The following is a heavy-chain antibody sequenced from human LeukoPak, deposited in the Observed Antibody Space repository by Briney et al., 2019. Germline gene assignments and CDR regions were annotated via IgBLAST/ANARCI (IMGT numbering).Heavy chain of an antibody. J-gene: IGHJ6*03. CDR3: ARGMTTVTTYYYYYYMDV. CDR2: INPNSGDT. CDR1: GYSFTGYY. V-gene: IGHV1-2*02. Sequence: ASVTVSCKASGYSFTGYYMHWVRQAPGQGLEWMGWINPNSGDTKYAQKFQGRVTMTRDTSISTAYMELSRLRSDDTAVYYCARGMTTVTTYYYYYYMDVWGKGTTVTVSS. D-gene: IGHD4-17*01.